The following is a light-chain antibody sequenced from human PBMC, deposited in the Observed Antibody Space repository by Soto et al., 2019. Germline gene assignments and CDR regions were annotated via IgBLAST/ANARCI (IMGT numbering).Light chain of an antibody. V-gene: IGLV2-11*01. J-gene: IGLJ3*02. CDR1: SSDVGGYNY. CDR3: CSFAGTYTFGV. Sequence: QSALTQPRSVSGSPGQSVTISCTGSSSDVGGYNYVSWYQHTSGTAPRLILYDVNKRPSGVPHRFSGSKSDNTASLTISGLQADDEADYYCCSFAGTYTFGVFGGGTKVTVL. CDR2: DVN.